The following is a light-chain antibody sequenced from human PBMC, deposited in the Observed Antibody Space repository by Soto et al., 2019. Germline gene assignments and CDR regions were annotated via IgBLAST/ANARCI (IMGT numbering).Light chain of an antibody. Sequence: SVLTQPASLSGSPGQSITISCTGNSSDVGGYNYVSWYQQHPGKAPKLMIYDVSNRPSGVSNRFSGSKSGNTASLTISGLQAEDEADYYCSSYTSSSTLGVFGTGTKVTVL. V-gene: IGLV2-14*01. CDR1: SSDVGGYNY. CDR3: SSYTSSSTLGV. CDR2: DVS. J-gene: IGLJ1*01.